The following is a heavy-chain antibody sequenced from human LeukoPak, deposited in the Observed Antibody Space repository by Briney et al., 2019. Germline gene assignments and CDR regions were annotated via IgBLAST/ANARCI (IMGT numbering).Heavy chain of an antibody. D-gene: IGHD4-23*01. CDR2: IKEDGSER. V-gene: IGHV3-7*04. CDR3: ARVGYGGNSKDY. Sequence: GSLRLSCAASGFTFSSYWMSWVRQAPGKGLEWVANIKEDGSERYYVDSVRGRFTISRDNAKNLLYLQMNSLRGEDTAVYYCARVGYGGNSKDYWGQGTLVTVSS. J-gene: IGHJ4*02. CDR1: GFTFSSYW.